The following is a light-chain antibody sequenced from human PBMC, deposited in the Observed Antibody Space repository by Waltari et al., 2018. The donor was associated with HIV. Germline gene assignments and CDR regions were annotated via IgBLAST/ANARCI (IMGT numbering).Light chain of an antibody. CDR3: QQYYTTSLFT. CDR1: QSVLFSSNNKNY. Sequence: DIVMTQSPDSLAVSLGERATINCKSSQSVLFSSNNKNYLAWYQQKPGQPPKLLIYWASTREPGVPDRFSGGGSGTDFTLTISSLQAEDVAVYYCQQYYTTSLFTFGPGTKVDIK. CDR2: WAS. V-gene: IGKV4-1*01. J-gene: IGKJ3*01.